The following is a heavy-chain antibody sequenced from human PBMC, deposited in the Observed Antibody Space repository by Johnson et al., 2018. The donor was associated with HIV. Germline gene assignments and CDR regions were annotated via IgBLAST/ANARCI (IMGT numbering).Heavy chain of an antibody. CDR3: ARKGWASSMVNAFDI. V-gene: IGHV3-20*04. D-gene: IGHD4/OR15-4a*01. Sequence: VQLVESGGGVVRPGGSLRLSCAASGFSFDNNGMTWVRQAPGKGLEWVSGISWNGGRTAYADSVKGRFTIPRDNAKNSLYLQMNSLRAEDTAVYYCARKGWASSMVNAFDIWGQGTMVTVSS. J-gene: IGHJ3*02. CDR2: ISWNGGRT. CDR1: GFSFDNNG.